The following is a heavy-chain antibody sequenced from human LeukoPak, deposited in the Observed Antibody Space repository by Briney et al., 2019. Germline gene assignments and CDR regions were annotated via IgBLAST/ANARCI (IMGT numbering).Heavy chain of an antibody. J-gene: IGHJ4*02. D-gene: IGHD3-10*01. Sequence: GGSLRLSCAASGFTFSSYAMHWVRQAPGKGLEWVAVISYDGSNKYYADSVKGRFTISRDNSKNTLYLQMNSLRAEDTAVYHCARDFGSYIDYWGQGTLVTVSS. CDR2: ISYDGSNK. V-gene: IGHV3-30*04. CDR3: ARDFGSYIDY. CDR1: GFTFSSYA.